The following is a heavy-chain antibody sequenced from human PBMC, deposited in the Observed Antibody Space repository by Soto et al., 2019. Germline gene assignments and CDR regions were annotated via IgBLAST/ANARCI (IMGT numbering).Heavy chain of an antibody. CDR1: GFTFSSYG. D-gene: IGHD3-3*01. J-gene: IGHJ6*02. V-gene: IGHV3-33*01. Sequence: GGSLRLSCAASGFTFSSYGMHWVRQAPGKGLEWVAVIWYDGSNKYYADSVKGRFTISRDNSKNTLYLQMNSLRAEDTAVYYCARDHPRSRFLEWLSLGPYYGMDVWGQGTTVTVSS. CDR2: IWYDGSNK. CDR3: ARDHPRSRFLEWLSLGPYYGMDV.